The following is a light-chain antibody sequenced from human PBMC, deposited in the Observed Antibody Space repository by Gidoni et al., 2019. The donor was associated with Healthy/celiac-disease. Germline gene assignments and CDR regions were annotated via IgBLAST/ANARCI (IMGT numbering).Light chain of an antibody. CDR2: DVN. J-gene: IGLJ3*02. CDR3: SSYTSSSTRV. Sequence: QPALTQPAPVPGSPGQSITISCTGTNSDVGGYNYVSWYQQHPGKAPKLMIYDVNNRPSGVSNRFSGSKSGKTASLTISGLQAEDEADYFCSSYTSSSTRVFGGGTKLTVL. V-gene: IGLV2-14*03. CDR1: NSDVGGYNY.